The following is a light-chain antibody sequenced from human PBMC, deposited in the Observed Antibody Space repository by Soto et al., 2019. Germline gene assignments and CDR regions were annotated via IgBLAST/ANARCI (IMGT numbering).Light chain of an antibody. J-gene: IGKJ4*01. CDR1: QNINAW. Sequence: DIHMTQSPSSLSVSVGERVTITCRTSQNINAWLAWYQQRPGQAPKLLIYDASSLESGVPSRFSGSGSGTEFTLTISSLQPDDFATYYCQQYNSYPLTFGGGTKVDI. CDR2: DAS. V-gene: IGKV1-5*01. CDR3: QQYNSYPLT.